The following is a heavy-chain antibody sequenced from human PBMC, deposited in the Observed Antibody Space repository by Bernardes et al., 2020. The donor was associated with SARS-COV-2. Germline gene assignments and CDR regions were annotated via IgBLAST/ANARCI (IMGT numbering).Heavy chain of an antibody. Sequence: SLILSCAVSGFAVHNYWIHWVRQVPGRGLEWVSFVNNDGSDTDYADSVKGRFSISKDNTKNMVHLQMNSLRVDDTAVYYCARGAGGFDKWGQGTLVTVSS. CDR1: GFAVHNYW. D-gene: IGHD6-13*01. CDR2: VNNDGSDT. V-gene: IGHV3-74*01. J-gene: IGHJ4*02. CDR3: ARGAGGFDK.